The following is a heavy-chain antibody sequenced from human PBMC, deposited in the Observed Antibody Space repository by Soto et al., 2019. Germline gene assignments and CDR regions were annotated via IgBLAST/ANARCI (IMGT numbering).Heavy chain of an antibody. CDR1: GGSISSYY. J-gene: IGHJ5*02. CDR2: IYYSGST. D-gene: IGHD3-9*01. CDR3: ARADYDILTGYYPPVPNWFDP. V-gene: IGHV4-59*01. Sequence: PSETLSLTCTVSGGSISSYYWSWIRQPPGKGLEWIGYIYYSGSTNYNPSLKSRVTISVDTSKNQFSLKLSSVTAADTAVYYCARADYDILTGYYPPVPNWFDPWGQGTLVTVS.